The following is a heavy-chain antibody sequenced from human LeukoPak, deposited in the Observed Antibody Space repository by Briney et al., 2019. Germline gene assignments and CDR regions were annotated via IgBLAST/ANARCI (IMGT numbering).Heavy chain of an antibody. V-gene: IGHV1-2*02. CDR3: ARDSGSYRYYYYMDV. Sequence: ASVKVSCKASGYTFTGYYMHWVRQAPGQGLEWMGWINPNSGGTNYAQKFQGRVTMTRDTSISTAYMELSRLRSDDTAVYYCARDSGSYRYYYYMDVWGKGTTVTVSS. D-gene: IGHD1-26*01. CDR1: GYTFTGYY. J-gene: IGHJ6*03. CDR2: INPNSGGT.